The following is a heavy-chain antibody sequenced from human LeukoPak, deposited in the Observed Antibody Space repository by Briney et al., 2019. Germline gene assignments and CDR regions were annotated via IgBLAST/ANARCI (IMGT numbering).Heavy chain of an antibody. D-gene: IGHD3-10*01. J-gene: IGHJ3*02. CDR3: ARLTMDAFDI. CDR2: IYYSGST. Sequence: SETLSLTCTVSGGSISSYYWSWIRQPPGKGLEWIGYIYYSGSTNYNPSLKSRVTISVDTSKNQFSLKLSSVTAADTAVYYCARLTMDAFDIWGQGAMVTVSS. CDR1: GGSISSYY. V-gene: IGHV4-59*08.